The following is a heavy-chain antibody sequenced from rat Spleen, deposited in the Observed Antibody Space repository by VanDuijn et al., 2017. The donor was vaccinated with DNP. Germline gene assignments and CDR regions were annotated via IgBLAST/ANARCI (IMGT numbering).Heavy chain of an antibody. Sequence: EVQLQESGPGLVKPSQSLSLTCSVTGYSITSSYRWNWIRKFPGNKLEWMGSVNSAGTTNYNPSLKSRISITRDTSKNQLFLQVNSVTTEDTATYYCARPDYWGQGVLVTVSS. CDR3: ARPDY. V-gene: IGHV3-3*01. CDR2: VNSAGTT. CDR1: GYSITSSYR. J-gene: IGHJ2*01.